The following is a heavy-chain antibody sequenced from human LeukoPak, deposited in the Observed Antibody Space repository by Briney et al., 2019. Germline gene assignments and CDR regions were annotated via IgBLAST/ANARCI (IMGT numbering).Heavy chain of an antibody. D-gene: IGHD6-13*01. CDR1: GFTFRSYA. V-gene: IGHV3-30-3*01. CDR2: ISYEDGSNK. Sequence: GGSLRLSCAASGFTFRSYAMHWVRQAPGKGLEWAAVISYEDGSNKYYADSVKGRLTISRDNSKNTLYLQMNSLRAEDTAVYYCARDSSSSWLHAFDIWGQGTMVTVSS. CDR3: ARDSSSSWLHAFDI. J-gene: IGHJ3*02.